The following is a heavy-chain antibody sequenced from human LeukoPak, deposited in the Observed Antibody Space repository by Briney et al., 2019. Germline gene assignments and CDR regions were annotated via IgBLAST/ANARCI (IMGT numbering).Heavy chain of an antibody. Sequence: ASVKVSCKASGYTFTSYDINWVRQATGQGLEWMGWMNPNSGNTGYAQKFQGRVTMTRNTSISTAYMELSSLRSEDTAVYYCARGNREMVAADYWGQGTLVTVPS. CDR3: ARGNREMVAADY. CDR1: GYTFTSYD. CDR2: MNPNSGNT. D-gene: IGHD2-15*01. V-gene: IGHV1-8*01. J-gene: IGHJ4*02.